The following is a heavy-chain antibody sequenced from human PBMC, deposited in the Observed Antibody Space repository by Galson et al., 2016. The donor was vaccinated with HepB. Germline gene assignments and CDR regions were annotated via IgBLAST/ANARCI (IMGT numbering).Heavy chain of an antibody. D-gene: IGHD3-10*01. CDR2: VKSDGTST. V-gene: IGHV3-74*01. J-gene: IGHJ4*02. CDR3: TRDYYGSLEY. CDR1: GFTFSSYD. Sequence: SLRLSCAASGFTFSSYDMHWVRQAPGKGLVLVSRVKSDGTSTTYADSVQGRFSTSRDNAKNTVYLQMNSLRAEDTAVYYCTRDYYGSLEYWGQGTLVTVSS.